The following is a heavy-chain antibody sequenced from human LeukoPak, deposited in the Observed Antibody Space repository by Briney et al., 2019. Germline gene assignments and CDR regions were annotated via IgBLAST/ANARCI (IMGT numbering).Heavy chain of an antibody. CDR3: ASDLGGGGPFDY. CDR1: GGTFSSYA. V-gene: IGHV1-69*13. D-gene: IGHD3-16*01. Sequence: SVKVSCKASGGTFSSYAISWVRQAPGQGLEWMGGIIPIFGTANYAQKFQGRVTITADESTSTAYMELSSLKSEDTAVYYCASDLGGGGPFDYWGQGTLVTVSS. CDR2: IIPIFGTA. J-gene: IGHJ4*02.